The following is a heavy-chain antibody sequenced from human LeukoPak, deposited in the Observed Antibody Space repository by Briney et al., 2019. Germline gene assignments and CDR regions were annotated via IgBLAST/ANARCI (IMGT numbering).Heavy chain of an antibody. D-gene: IGHD4-23*01. J-gene: IGHJ4*02. Sequence: SETLSLTCTVSGYSISSGYYWGWIRQPPGKGLEWVGSIYHSGSTYYNPSLKSRVTISVDTSKNQFSLKLSSVTAAGTAVYYCARHDYGGNSGLGYWGQGTLVTVSS. CDR2: IYHSGST. CDR1: GYSISSGYY. V-gene: IGHV4-38-2*02. CDR3: ARHDYGGNSGLGY.